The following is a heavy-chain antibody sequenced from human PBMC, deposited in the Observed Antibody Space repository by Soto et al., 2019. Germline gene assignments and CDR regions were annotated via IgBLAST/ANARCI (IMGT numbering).Heavy chain of an antibody. V-gene: IGHV4-59*08. CDR3: ASGRYGYASEY. D-gene: IGHD5-18*01. CDR2: IHYDGTT. CDR1: GGSISSSF. J-gene: IGHJ4*02. Sequence: HVQLQESGPGLVKPSETLSLTCTVSGGSISSSFWTWIRQPPGKGLEWIGHIHYDGTTNYNPSLKSRVSISIASSKTQVSLKVTSVTATDTAIYYCASGRYGYASEYWGQGSLVTVSS.